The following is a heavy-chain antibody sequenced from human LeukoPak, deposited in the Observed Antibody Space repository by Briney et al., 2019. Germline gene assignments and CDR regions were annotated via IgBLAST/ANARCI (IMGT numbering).Heavy chain of an antibody. CDR1: GFTFRNYP. Sequence: GRSLRLSCAASGFTFRNYPMNWVRRAPGTGLECVSVLKPTGSSTYYADSVEGRFTISRDNAKNTLYLQMTSLRGEDSAVYYCARGVKGPGTFDICGQGTMGTPSS. V-gene: IGHV3-23*05. CDR3: ARGVKGPGTFDI. CDR2: LKPTGSST. J-gene: IGHJ3*02.